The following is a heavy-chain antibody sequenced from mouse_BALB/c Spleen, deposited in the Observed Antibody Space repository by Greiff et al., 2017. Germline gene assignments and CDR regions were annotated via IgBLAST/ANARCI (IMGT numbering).Heavy chain of an antibody. V-gene: IGHV5-6-4*01. D-gene: IGHD3-1*01. Sequence: EVHLVESGGGLVKPGGSLKLSCAASGFTFSSYTMSWVRQTPEKRLEWVATISSGGSYTYYPDSVKGRFTISRDNAKNTLYLQMSSLKSEDTAMYYCTRGVNSGSDYWGQGTSVTVSS. CDR2: ISSGGSYT. J-gene: IGHJ4*01. CDR3: TRGVNSGSDY. CDR1: GFTFSSYT.